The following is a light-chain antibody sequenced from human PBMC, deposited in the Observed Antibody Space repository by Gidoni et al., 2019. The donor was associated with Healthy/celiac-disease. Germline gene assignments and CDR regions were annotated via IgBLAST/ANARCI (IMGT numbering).Light chain of an antibody. CDR1: QGISSY. V-gene: IGKV1-9*01. CDR2: SAS. Sequence: DIQLTQSPSFLSASVVDRVTITCRASQGISSYLTWYQLKPGTAPKLLIYSASTLQSGVPSRFSDSGSGREFTLTISSLQQEEFATYYCQKQNIYPTTFGPGTKVDIK. CDR3: QKQNIYPTT. J-gene: IGKJ3*01.